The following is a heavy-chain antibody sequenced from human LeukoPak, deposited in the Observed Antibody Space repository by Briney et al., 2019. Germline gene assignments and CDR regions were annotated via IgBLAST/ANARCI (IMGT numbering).Heavy chain of an antibody. CDR1: RFTFSSYA. CDR3: AKDPHYGDYGNFDY. D-gene: IGHD4-17*01. V-gene: IGHV3-23*01. J-gene: IGHJ4*02. Sequence: GGSLRLSCAASRFTFSSYAMSWVRQAPGKGLEWVSAISGSGGSTYYADSVKGRFTISRDNSKNTLYLQMNSLRAEDTAVYYCAKDPHYGDYGNFDYWGQGTLVTVSS. CDR2: ISGSGGST.